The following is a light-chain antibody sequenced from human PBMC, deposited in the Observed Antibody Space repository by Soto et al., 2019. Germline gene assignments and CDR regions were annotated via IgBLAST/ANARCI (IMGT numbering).Light chain of an antibody. CDR3: QQYNNWPGT. CDR1: QSVSSN. CDR2: GAS. J-gene: IGKJ3*01. Sequence: EIVMTQFPATLSVSPGERATLSCRASQSVSSNLAWYQKKPGQAPRLLIYGASTRATGIPARFSGSGSGTEFTLTISSLQSEDFAVYYCQQYNNWPGTFGPGTKVDIK. V-gene: IGKV3D-15*01.